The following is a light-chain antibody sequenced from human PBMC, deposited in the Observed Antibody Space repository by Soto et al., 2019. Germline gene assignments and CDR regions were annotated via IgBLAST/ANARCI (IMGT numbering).Light chain of an antibody. Sequence: EIVLTQSPATLSLSPGERATLSCRASQSVSSYLAWYQQKPGQAPRLLIYDPSNRATSIPARFSGSGSETDITLTISSLEPEDFAVYYWQQLSNSELTCGGGTKVEIK. J-gene: IGKJ4*01. CDR3: QQLSNSELT. V-gene: IGKV3-11*01. CDR1: QSVSSY. CDR2: DPS.